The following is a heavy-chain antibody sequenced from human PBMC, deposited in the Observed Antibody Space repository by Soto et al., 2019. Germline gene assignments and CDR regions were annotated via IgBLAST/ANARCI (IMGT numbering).Heavy chain of an antibody. CDR3: ARAPMQQLVLWFDP. CDR2: IKQDGSEK. CDR1: GFTFSSYW. D-gene: IGHD6-13*01. Sequence: GGSLRLSCAASGFTFSSYWMSWVRQAPGKGLEWVANIKQDGSEKYYVDSVKGRFTISRDNAKNSLYLQMNSLRAEDTAVYYCARAPMQQLVLWFDPWGQGTLVTVSS. J-gene: IGHJ5*02. V-gene: IGHV3-7*01.